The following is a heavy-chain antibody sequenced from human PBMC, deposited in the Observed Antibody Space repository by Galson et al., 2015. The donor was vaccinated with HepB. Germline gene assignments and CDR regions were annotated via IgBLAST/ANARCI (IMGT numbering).Heavy chain of an antibody. Sequence: SLRLSCAASGFTFSSYAMYWVRQAPGKGLEWVALIPYDGSKKYYADSVKGRFTISRDNSKNTLHLQMNSLRAEDTSMYFCAKDSLQGRGGDLDYWGQGTLVTVSS. D-gene: IGHD2-21*01. V-gene: IGHV3-30*18. CDR1: GFTFSSYA. J-gene: IGHJ4*02. CDR2: IPYDGSKK. CDR3: AKDSLQGRGGDLDY.